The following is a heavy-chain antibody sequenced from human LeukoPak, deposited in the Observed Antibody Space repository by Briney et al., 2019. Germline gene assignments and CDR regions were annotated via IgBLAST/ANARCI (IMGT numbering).Heavy chain of an antibody. V-gene: IGHV3-23*01. CDR3: AKKNIVVVPAAINWFDP. CDR2: ISGSGGST. Sequence: GGSLRLSCAASGFTFSSYAMSWVRQAPGKGLEWVSAISGSGGSTYYADSVKGRFTISRDNSKNTLYLQMNSLRAEDTAVYYCAKKNIVVVPAAINWFDPWGQGTLVTVSS. CDR1: GFTFSSYA. J-gene: IGHJ5*02. D-gene: IGHD2-2*01.